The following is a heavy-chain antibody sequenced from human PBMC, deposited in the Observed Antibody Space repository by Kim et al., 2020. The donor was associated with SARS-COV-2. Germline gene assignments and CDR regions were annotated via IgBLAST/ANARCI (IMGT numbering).Heavy chain of an antibody. CDR2: ISYDGSNK. Sequence: GGSLRLSCAASGFTFSSYAMHWVRQAPGKGLEWVAVISYDGSNKYYADSVKGRFTISRDNSKNTLYLQMNSLRAEDTAVYYCAIVGATYYFDYWGQGTLVTVSS. D-gene: IGHD1-26*01. V-gene: IGHV3-30-3*01. CDR3: AIVGATYYFDY. J-gene: IGHJ4*02. CDR1: GFTFSSYA.